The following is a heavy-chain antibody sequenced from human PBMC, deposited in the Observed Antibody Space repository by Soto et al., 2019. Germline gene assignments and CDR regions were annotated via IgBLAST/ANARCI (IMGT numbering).Heavy chain of an antibody. V-gene: IGHV3-48*02. CDR2: ISSSSSTI. CDR3: ARDYLLHIAVTGDYYYYGMDV. CDR1: GFTFSTYS. D-gene: IGHD6-19*01. Sequence: EVQLVESGGGLVQPGGSLRLSCAASGFTFSTYSMNWVRQAPGKGLEWVSYISSSSSTIYYADSVKGRFTISRDNAKNSLYLQMNSLRDEDPAVYYCARDYLLHIAVTGDYYYYGMDVWGQGTTVTVSS. J-gene: IGHJ6*02.